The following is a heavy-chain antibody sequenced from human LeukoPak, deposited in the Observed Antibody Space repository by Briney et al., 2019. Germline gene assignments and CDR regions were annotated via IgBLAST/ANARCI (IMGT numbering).Heavy chain of an antibody. CDR2: ISYDGSNK. Sequence: SGGSLRLSCAASGFTFSSYAMHWVRQAPGKGLEWVAVISYDGSNKYYADSVKGRFTISRDNSKNTLYLQVNSLRAEDTAVYYCAREVSKLELWISMDVWGQGTTVTVSS. J-gene: IGHJ6*02. CDR3: AREVSKLELWISMDV. D-gene: IGHD1-7*01. V-gene: IGHV3-30-3*01. CDR1: GFTFSSYA.